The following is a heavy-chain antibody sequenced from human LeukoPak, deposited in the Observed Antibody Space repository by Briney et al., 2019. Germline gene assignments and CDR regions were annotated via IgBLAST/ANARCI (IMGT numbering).Heavy chain of an antibody. CDR1: GFTFSSYA. CDR3: ANSNTRWLVRPRWFDP. Sequence: GGSLRLSCAASGFTFSSYAMSWVRQAPGKGLEWVSAISGSGGSTYYADSVKGRFTISRDNSKNTLYLQMNSLRAEGTAGYYCANSNTRWLVRPRWFDPWGQGTLVTVSS. D-gene: IGHD6-19*01. J-gene: IGHJ5*02. V-gene: IGHV3-23*01. CDR2: ISGSGGST.